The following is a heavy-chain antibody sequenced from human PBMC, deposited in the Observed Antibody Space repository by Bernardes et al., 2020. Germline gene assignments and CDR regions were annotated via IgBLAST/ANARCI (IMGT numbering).Heavy chain of an antibody. D-gene: IGHD2-2*01. CDR2: ISSSGSTI. CDR1: GFTFSSYE. CDR3: ARVVVVPAAYGFYYYYYMDV. J-gene: IGHJ6*03. V-gene: IGHV3-48*03. Sequence: GGSLRLSCAASGFTFSSYEMNWVRQAPGKGLEWVSYISSSGSTIYYADSVKGRFTISRNNAKNSLYLQMNSLRAEDTAVYYCARVVVVPAAYGFYYYYYMDVWGKGTTVTVSS.